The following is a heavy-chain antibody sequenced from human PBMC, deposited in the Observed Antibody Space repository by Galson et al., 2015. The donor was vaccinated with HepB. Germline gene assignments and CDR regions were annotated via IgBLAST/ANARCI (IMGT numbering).Heavy chain of an antibody. V-gene: IGHV4-59*01. D-gene: IGHD3-3*01. CDR3: ARGHEFWSGAYQFDY. CDR2: IYSSGST. J-gene: IGHJ4*02. Sequence: PPGTGLEWLGYIYSSGSTNYNPSLKSRITISLDTSRNQFSLNLRSVTPADTGVYYCARGHEFWSGAYQFDYWGQGTLVTVSS.